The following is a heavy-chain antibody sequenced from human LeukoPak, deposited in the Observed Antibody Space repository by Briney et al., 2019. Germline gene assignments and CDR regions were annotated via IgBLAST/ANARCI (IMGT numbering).Heavy chain of an antibody. J-gene: IGHJ4*02. CDR1: GGSISSSSYY. CDR2: IYYSGST. CDR3: ARDRAGATSYFDY. V-gene: IGHV4-39*07. Sequence: NPSETLSLTCTVSGGSISSSSYYWGWIRQPPGKGLEWIGSIYYSGSTYYNPSLKSRVTISVDTSKNQFSLKLSSVTAADTAGYYCARDRAGATSYFDYWGQGTLVSVSS. D-gene: IGHD1-26*01.